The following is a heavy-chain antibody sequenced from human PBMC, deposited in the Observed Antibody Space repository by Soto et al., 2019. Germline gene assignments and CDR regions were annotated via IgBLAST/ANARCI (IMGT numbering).Heavy chain of an antibody. J-gene: IGHJ6*02. CDR1: GYTFNSYG. CDR3: ARDVSSSWYLYYYYGMDV. V-gene: IGHV1-18*01. Sequence: VVSVEVSCKASGYTFNSYGMSWVRQAPGQGLEWMGWISAYNGNTNYAQKLQGRVTMTTDTSTSTAYMELRSLRSDDTAVYYCARDVSSSWYLYYYYGMDVWGQGTTVTVSS. CDR2: ISAYNGNT. D-gene: IGHD6-13*01.